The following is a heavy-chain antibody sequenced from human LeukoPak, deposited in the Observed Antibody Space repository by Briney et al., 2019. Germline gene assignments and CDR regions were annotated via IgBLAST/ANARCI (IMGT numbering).Heavy chain of an antibody. CDR2: IIPIFGTA. D-gene: IGHD6-19*01. CDR1: GGTFSSYA. V-gene: IGHV1-69*13. J-gene: IGHJ6*02. Sequence: ASVKVSCKASGGTFSSYAISWVRQAPGQGLEWMGGIIPIFGTANHAQKFQGRVTITADESTSTAYMELSSLRSEDTAVYYCARERWVAVAGENYYYYGMDVWGQGTTVTVSS. CDR3: ARERWVAVAGENYYYYGMDV.